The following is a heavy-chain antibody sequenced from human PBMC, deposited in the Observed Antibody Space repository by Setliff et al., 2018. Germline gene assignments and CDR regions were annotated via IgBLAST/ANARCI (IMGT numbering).Heavy chain of an antibody. J-gene: IGHJ4*02. V-gene: IGHV4-4*07. D-gene: IGHD3-3*01. Sequence: SETLSLTCTVSGGSISTYYWSWIRQSAGKGLEWIGRVSSSGSTNYNLSLKSRVTMSLDTSNNQVSLKLTSVTAADTAVYYCARSATLDWFIIDYWGQGTLVTVSS. CDR3: ARSATLDWFIIDY. CDR1: GGSISTYY. CDR2: VSSSGST.